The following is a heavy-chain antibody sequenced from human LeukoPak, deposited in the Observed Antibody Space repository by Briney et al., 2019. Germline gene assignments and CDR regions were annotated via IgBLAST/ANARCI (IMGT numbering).Heavy chain of an antibody. CDR2: ISWNSGLI. CDR1: GFKFDDYA. V-gene: IGHV3-9*01. J-gene: IGHJ4*02. CDR3: AKERSSAIDY. Sequence: GGSLRLSCAASGFKFDDYAMHWVRQVPGKGLEWASGISWNSGLIDYADSVKGRFSISRDNAKNSLYLQMNSLKAEDTALYYCAKERSSAIDYWGQGTLVTVSS. D-gene: IGHD2-15*01.